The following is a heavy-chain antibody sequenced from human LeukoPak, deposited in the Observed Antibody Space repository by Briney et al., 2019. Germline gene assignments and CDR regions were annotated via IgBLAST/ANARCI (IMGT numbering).Heavy chain of an antibody. CDR3: ARARGAVAIDY. CDR2: INHSEST. D-gene: IGHD6-19*01. J-gene: IGHJ4*02. V-gene: IGHV4-34*01. CDR1: GGSFSGHY. Sequence: SSETLSLTCAVYGGSFSGHYWSWIRQPPGKGLEWIGEINHSESTNYNPSLKSRVTISVDTSKNQFSLKVRSVTDADTAVYYCARARGAVAIDYWGQGTLVTVSS.